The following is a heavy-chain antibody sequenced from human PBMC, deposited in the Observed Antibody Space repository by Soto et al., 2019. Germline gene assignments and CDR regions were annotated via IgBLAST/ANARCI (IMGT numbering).Heavy chain of an antibody. D-gene: IGHD2-2*01. CDR1: GFSLSTSGVG. J-gene: IGHJ4*02. CDR2: IYWNDDK. V-gene: IGHV2-5*01. Sequence: SGPTLVKPTQTLTLTCTFSGFSLSTSGVGVGWIRQPPGKALEWLALIYWNDDKRYSPTLKSRLTITKDTSKNQVVLTMTNMDPVDTATYYCAHGWIVVVPAAIPGINYWGQGTLVTVSS. CDR3: AHGWIVVVPAAIPGINY.